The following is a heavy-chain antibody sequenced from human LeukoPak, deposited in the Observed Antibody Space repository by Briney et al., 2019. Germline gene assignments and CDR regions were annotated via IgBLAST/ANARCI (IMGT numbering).Heavy chain of an antibody. V-gene: IGHV4-59*01. CDR2: IYYSGST. CDR1: GGSISSYY. D-gene: IGHD6-19*01. Sequence: SETLSLTCTVSGGSISSYYWSWIRQPPGKGLEWIGYIYYSGSTNYNPSLKSRVTISVDTSKNQFSLKLSSVTAADTAVYYCARGGSRQWLAGDAFDIWGQGTMATVSS. J-gene: IGHJ3*02. CDR3: ARGGSRQWLAGDAFDI.